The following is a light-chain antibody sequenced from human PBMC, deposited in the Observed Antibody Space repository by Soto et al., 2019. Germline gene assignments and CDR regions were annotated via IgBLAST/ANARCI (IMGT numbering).Light chain of an antibody. Sequence: EIVMTQSPATLSVSPGERATLSCRASQSVSTNLAWYQQKPGQAPRLLIYAASTRASGVPARFSGSGSGTEFTLTISSLQSEAFAVYYCQQHNDWPRTFGQATKVEI. CDR2: AAS. CDR3: QQHNDWPRT. CDR1: QSVSTN. J-gene: IGKJ1*01. V-gene: IGKV3-15*01.